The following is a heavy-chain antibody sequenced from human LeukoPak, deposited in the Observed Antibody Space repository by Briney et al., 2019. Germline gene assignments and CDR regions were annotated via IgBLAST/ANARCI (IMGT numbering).Heavy chain of an antibody. CDR2: IYHSGST. J-gene: IGHJ4*02. V-gene: IGHV4-30-2*01. CDR3: ARASSGYYYDY. D-gene: IGHD3-22*01. CDR1: GGSISSGGYS. Sequence: SETLSLTCAVSGGSISSGGYSWSWIRQPPGKGLEWIGYIYHSGSTYYNPSLKSRVTISVDRSKNQFSLKLSPVTAADTAVYYCARASSGYYYDYWGQGTLVTVSS.